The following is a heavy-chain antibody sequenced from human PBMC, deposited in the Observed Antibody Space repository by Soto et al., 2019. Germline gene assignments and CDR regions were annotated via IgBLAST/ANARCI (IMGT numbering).Heavy chain of an antibody. Sequence: QVQLVQSGAEVRKPGASVKLSSQASGCTFTHYYIHWVRQAPGQGLEWLGIINPDTGTTSYAQTFQGRVTLTTDTSASTVYLELSGLAAEDMAVYYCASCPIYGGDSYFAYWGQGTLVTVSS. CDR3: ASCPIYGGDSYFAY. D-gene: IGHD2-21*01. J-gene: IGHJ4*02. CDR1: GCTFTHYY. CDR2: INPDTGTT. V-gene: IGHV1-46*01.